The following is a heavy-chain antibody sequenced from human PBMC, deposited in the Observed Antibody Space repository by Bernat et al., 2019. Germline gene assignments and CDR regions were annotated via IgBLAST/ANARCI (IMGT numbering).Heavy chain of an antibody. CDR1: GFTFSSYW. J-gene: IGHJ4*02. V-gene: IGHV3-21*01. CDR2: ISSSSSYI. Sequence: GESGGGLVQPGGSLRLSCAASGFTFSSYWMSWVRQAPGKGLEWVSSISSSSSYIYYADSVKGRFTISRDNAKNSLYLQMNSLRAEDTAVYYCARADDILTGYYYFDYWGQGTLVTVSS. CDR3: ARADDILTGYYYFDY. D-gene: IGHD3-9*01.